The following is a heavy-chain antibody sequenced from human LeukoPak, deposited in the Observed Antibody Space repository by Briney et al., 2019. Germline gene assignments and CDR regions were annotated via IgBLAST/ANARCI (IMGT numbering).Heavy chain of an antibody. Sequence: PGGSLRLSCAASGFTFDDYAMRWVRQAPGKGLEWVSGISWNSGSIGYADSVKGRFTISRDNAKNSLYLQMNSLRAEDTALYYCAKATGAFDIWGQGTMVTVSS. CDR3: AKATGAFDI. J-gene: IGHJ3*02. CDR2: ISWNSGSI. V-gene: IGHV3-9*01. CDR1: GFTFDDYA.